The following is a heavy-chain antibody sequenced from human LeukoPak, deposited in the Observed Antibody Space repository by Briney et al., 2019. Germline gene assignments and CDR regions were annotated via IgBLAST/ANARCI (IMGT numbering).Heavy chain of an antibody. V-gene: IGHV4-59*01. CDR1: GGSISSYY. Sequence: SETLSLTCTVSGGSISSYYWSWIRQPPGKGLEWIGYIYYSGSTNYNPSLKSRVTISVDTSKNQFSLKLSSVTAADTAVYYCARESSSGYLYAFDIWGQGTMVTVSS. D-gene: IGHD3-22*01. CDR2: IYYSGST. CDR3: ARESSSGYLYAFDI. J-gene: IGHJ3*02.